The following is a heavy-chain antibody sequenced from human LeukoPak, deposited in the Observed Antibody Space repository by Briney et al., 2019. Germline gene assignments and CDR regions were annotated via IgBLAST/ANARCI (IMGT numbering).Heavy chain of an antibody. Sequence: GRSLRLSCAASGFTFSNYPMHWVRQAPGKGLQWVALISYDGSDKYYADSVKGRFTISRDNSKNTLYLQMNSLRAEDPAMYYCARGGRDCSSTSCYVLNWGQGTLVTVSS. CDR2: ISYDGSDK. D-gene: IGHD2-2*01. CDR3: ARGGRDCSSTSCYVLN. J-gene: IGHJ4*02. V-gene: IGHV3-30-3*01. CDR1: GFTFSNYP.